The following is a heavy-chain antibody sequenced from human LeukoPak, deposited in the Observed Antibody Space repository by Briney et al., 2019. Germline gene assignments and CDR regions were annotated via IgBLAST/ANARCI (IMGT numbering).Heavy chain of an antibody. J-gene: IGHJ4*02. CDR2: VIPIFGTA. CDR3: AREAGGGMPYYFDY. V-gene: IGHV1-69*13. Sequence: SVKVSCKASGGTFSSYAISWVRQAPGQGLEWMGGVIPIFGTANYAQKFQGRVTITADESTSTAYMELSSLRSEDTAVYYCAREAGGGMPYYFDYWGQGTLVTVSS. CDR1: GGTFSSYA. D-gene: IGHD4-23*01.